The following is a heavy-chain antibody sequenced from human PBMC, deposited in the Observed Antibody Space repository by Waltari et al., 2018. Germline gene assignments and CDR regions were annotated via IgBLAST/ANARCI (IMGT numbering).Heavy chain of an antibody. D-gene: IGHD6-19*01. CDR2: IYTSGST. Sequence: QVQLQESGPGLVKPSETLSLTCTVSGGSISSYYWSWIRQPAGKGLEWIGRIYTSGSTNYNPSLNIRVTMSVDTSKNQFSLTLSSVTAADTAVYYCARDPGYSSGWYDDAFDIWGQGTMVTVSS. CDR3: ARDPGYSSGWYDDAFDI. CDR1: GGSISSYY. V-gene: IGHV4-4*07. J-gene: IGHJ3*02.